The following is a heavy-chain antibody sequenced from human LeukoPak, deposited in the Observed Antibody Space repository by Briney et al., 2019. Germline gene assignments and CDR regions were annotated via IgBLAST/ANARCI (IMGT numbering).Heavy chain of an antibody. Sequence: GASVKVSCKTSGYTFIDYYMYWVRQAPGLGPEWMGWINPNSGGTKSPQKFQGRVTMTRDTSTSTAYLELSRLTSDDTAVYYCARAPGEGFDWFYYYYYGMDVWGQGTTVTVSS. CDR1: GYTFIDYY. D-gene: IGHD3-9*01. J-gene: IGHJ6*02. CDR3: ARAPGEGFDWFYYYYYGMDV. CDR2: INPNSGGT. V-gene: IGHV1-2*02.